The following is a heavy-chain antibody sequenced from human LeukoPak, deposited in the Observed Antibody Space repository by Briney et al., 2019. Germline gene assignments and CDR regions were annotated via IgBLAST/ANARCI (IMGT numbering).Heavy chain of an antibody. V-gene: IGHV6-1*01. Sequence: SQTLSLTCAISGDSVSSNSAGWNWIKQSPSRGLEWLGRTYYVSNWYTDYALSVKSRIIIDPDTSKNQFSLQLSSVTPEDTAVYYCAREVAVAGPFDYWGQGILVIVSA. J-gene: IGHJ4*02. D-gene: IGHD6-19*01. CDR2: TYYVSNWYT. CDR3: AREVAVAGPFDY. CDR1: GDSVSSNSAG.